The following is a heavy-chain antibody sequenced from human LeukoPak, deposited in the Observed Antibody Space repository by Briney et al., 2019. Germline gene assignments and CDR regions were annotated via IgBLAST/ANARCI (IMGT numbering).Heavy chain of an antibody. V-gene: IGHV3-23*01. Sequence: PGGSLRLSCAASGFTFSSYAMSWVRQAPGKGLEWVSAISGSSGNTYYADSVKGRFTISRDNSKNTLYLQMNSLRAEDTAVYYCAKGRFYGSGRPDAFDIWGQGTMVTVSS. CDR3: AKGRFYGSGRPDAFDI. D-gene: IGHD3-10*01. CDR1: GFTFSSYA. J-gene: IGHJ3*02. CDR2: ISGSSGNT.